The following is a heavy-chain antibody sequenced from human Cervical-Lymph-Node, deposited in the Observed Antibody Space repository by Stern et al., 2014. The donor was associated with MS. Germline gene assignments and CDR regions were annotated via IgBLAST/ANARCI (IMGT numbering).Heavy chain of an antibody. Sequence: VQLAESWGGLVQPGRSLRLSCAASGFTFDDYAMHWVRQAPGKVLERVSGLRWNSVSIGYAVSVKGRFTISRDNAKNSLYLQMNSLRAEDTALYYCAKATTVVTPIDYWGQGTLVTVSS. CDR2: LRWNSVSI. V-gene: IGHV3-9*01. CDR3: AKATTVVTPIDY. J-gene: IGHJ4*02. CDR1: GFTFDDYA. D-gene: IGHD4-23*01.